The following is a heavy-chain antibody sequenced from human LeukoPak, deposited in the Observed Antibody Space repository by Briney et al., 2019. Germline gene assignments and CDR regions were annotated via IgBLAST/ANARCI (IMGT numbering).Heavy chain of an antibody. Sequence: GGSLRLSCAASGFTFTSYAMSWVRQAPGKGLEWVSAISPSGGSTYYPDSVKGRFTISRDNSKNTLYLQVNSLRAEDTAVYFCTKEPTSRGRGRGYFDLWGRGTLVTVPS. D-gene: IGHD3-10*01. CDR2: ISPSGGST. J-gene: IGHJ2*01. CDR1: GFTFTSYA. V-gene: IGHV3-23*01. CDR3: TKEPTSRGRGRGYFDL.